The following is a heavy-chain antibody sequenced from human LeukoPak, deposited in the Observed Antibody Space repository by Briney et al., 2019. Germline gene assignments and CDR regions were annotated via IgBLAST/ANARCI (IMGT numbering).Heavy chain of an antibody. V-gene: IGHV3-33*01. CDR1: GFTFSGYG. CDR2: IWFDGSNK. D-gene: IGHD3-10*01. CDR3: ARDQGSGNYYKGYFDY. Sequence: PGGSLRLSCTTSGFTFSGYGMHWVRQAPGKGLEWVAVIWFDGSNKYYGDSVKGRFTISRDDPKNTLYLQMNSLRAEDTAVYYCARDQGSGNYYKGYFDYWGQGTSVTVSS. J-gene: IGHJ4*02.